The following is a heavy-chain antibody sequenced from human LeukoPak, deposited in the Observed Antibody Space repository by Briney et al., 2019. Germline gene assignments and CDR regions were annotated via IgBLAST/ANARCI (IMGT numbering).Heavy chain of an antibody. J-gene: IGHJ4*02. V-gene: IGHV1-8*02. CDR2: MNPNSGNT. CDR1: GYTFTGYY. CDR3: ARADYYDGSGYPL. Sequence: ASVKVSCKASGYTFTGYYMHWVRQAPGQGLEWMGWMNPNSGNTGYAQKFQGRVTMTRSTSISTAYMELSSLRSEDTAVYYCARADYYDGSGYPLWGQGTLVTVSS. D-gene: IGHD3-22*01.